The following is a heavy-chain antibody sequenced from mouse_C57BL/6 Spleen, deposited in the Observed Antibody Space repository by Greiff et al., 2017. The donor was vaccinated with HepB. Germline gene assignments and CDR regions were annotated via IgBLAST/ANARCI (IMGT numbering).Heavy chain of an antibody. J-gene: IGHJ3*01. D-gene: IGHD1-1*01. CDR3: ARHSYFAY. V-gene: IGHV5-12*01. Sequence: EVQLVESGGGLVQPGGSLKLSCAASGFTFSDYYMYWVRQTPEQRLEWVAYISNGGGSTYYPDTVKGRVTIARDNAKNTLYLQMSRLKSEDTAMYYCARHSYFAYWGQGTLVTVYA. CDR1: GFTFSDYY. CDR2: ISNGGGST.